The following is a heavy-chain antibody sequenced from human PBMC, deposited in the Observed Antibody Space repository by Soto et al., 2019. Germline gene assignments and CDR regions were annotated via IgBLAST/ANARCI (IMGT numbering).Heavy chain of an antibody. CDR2: INPSGGST. J-gene: IGHJ5*02. CDR1: GYTFTSYD. D-gene: IGHD6-13*01. Sequence: VKVSCKASGYTFTSYDINWVRQATGQGLEWMGIINPSGGSTSYAQKFQGRVTMTRDTSTSTVYMELSSLRSEDTAVYYCARSSSWYWFDPWGQGTLVTVSS. CDR3: ARSSSWYWFDP. V-gene: IGHV1-46*01.